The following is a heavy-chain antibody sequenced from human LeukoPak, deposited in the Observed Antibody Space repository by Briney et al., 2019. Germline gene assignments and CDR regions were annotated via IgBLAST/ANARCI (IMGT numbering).Heavy chain of an antibody. Sequence: ASVTVSCTVSGYTLTELSMHWVRQAPGKGLEWVGGFDPEDGETIYAQKFQGRVTMTEDTSTDTAYMELSSLRSEDTAVYYCATVVSSGWYDYWGQGTLVTVSS. D-gene: IGHD6-19*01. V-gene: IGHV1-24*01. CDR3: ATVVSSGWYDY. J-gene: IGHJ4*02. CDR1: GYTLTELS. CDR2: FDPEDGET.